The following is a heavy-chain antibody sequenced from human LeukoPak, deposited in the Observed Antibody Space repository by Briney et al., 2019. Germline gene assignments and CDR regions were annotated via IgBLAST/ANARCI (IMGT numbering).Heavy chain of an antibody. D-gene: IGHD2-2*01. CDR1: GGSLSSYY. Sequence: SETLSLTCTVSGGSLSSYYWSWIRQPPGRGLEWIGYIYYSGSTNYNPSLKSRVTISVDTSKNQFSLKLSSVTAADTAVYYCARDCSSTSCYDAFDIWGQGTMVTVSS. CDR3: ARDCSSTSCYDAFDI. CDR2: IYYSGST. V-gene: IGHV4-59*01. J-gene: IGHJ3*02.